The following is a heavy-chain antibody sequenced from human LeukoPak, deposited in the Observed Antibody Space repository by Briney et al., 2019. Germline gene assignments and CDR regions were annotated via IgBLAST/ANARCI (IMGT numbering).Heavy chain of an antibody. CDR1: GYNLSNYW. CDR3: AIPPGYCGNDCSFDH. J-gene: IGHJ4*02. Sequence: GESLKISCEGSGYNLSNYWIGWVRQMPGKGLEWMGIIYPGDYGTRYSPSFQGLVTISVDKSISTAYLQWSSLKASDTAMYYCAIPPGYCGNDCSFDHWGQGTLVTVSS. V-gene: IGHV5-51*01. CDR2: IYPGDYGT. D-gene: IGHD2-21*02.